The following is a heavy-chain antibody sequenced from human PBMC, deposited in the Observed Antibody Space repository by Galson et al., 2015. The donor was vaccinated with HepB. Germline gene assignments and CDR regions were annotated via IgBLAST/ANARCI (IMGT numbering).Heavy chain of an antibody. J-gene: IGHJ4*02. CDR1: GYTFTSYD. D-gene: IGHD3-10*01. V-gene: IGHV1-8*01. CDR2: MNPNSGNT. CDR3: ARGRRTMVRGVIHYFDY. Sequence: SVKVSCKASGYTFTSYDINWVRQATGQGLEWMGWMNPNSGNTGYAQKFQGRVTMTRNTSISTAYMELSSLRPEDTAVYYCARGRRTMVRGVIHYFDYWGQGTLVTVSS.